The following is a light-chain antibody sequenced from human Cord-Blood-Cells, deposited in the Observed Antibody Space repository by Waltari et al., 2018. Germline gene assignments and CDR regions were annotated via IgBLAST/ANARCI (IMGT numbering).Light chain of an antibody. CDR1: QSISSY. J-gene: IGKJ2*01. CDR2: AAS. V-gene: IGKV1-39*01. CDR3: QQSYSTPYN. Sequence: DIQLTQSPSSLSASVGYRVTITCRASQSISSYLNWYQQKPGKAPKLLIYAASSLQSGVPSRFSGSGSGTDFTITSSSLQTEDFATYYCQQSYSTPYNFGQGTKLEIK.